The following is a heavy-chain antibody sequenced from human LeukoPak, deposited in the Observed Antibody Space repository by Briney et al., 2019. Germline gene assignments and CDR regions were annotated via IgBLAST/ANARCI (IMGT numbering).Heavy chain of an antibody. D-gene: IGHD5-24*01. J-gene: IGHJ4*02. Sequence: ASVKVSCKASGYTFTGYYMHWVRQAPGQGLEWMGWINPNSGGTNYAQKFQGRVTMTRDTSISTAYMELRSLRSDDTAVYYCARDPGRDGYNQDYWGQGALVTVSS. V-gene: IGHV1-2*02. CDR1: GYTFTGYY. CDR3: ARDPGRDGYNQDY. CDR2: INPNSGGT.